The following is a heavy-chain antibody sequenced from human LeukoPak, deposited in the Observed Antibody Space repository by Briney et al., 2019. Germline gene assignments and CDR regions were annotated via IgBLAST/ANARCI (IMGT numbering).Heavy chain of an antibody. D-gene: IGHD3-3*01. V-gene: IGHV3-48*01. CDR3: ARSRGTIFESWFDP. CDR2: VGSGGSTI. Sequence: GGSLRLSCAASGFPFSSYSMNWVRQAPGKGLEWVSYVGSGGSTIYYADAVKGRFTISRDNGKNSLYLQMNSLRAEDTAVYYCARSRGTIFESWFDPWGQGTLVTVSS. J-gene: IGHJ5*02. CDR1: GFPFSSYS.